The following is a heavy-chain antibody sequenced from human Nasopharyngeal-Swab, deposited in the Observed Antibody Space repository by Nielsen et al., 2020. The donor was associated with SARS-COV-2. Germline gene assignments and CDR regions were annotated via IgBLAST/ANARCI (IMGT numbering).Heavy chain of an antibody. CDR2: ISYDGSHK. D-gene: IGHD3-16*02. CDR3: AKDGLRGGMITFGEVIEYYLDF. V-gene: IGHV3-30*18. CDR1: GFTFSSYA. J-gene: IGHJ4*02. Sequence: GESLKISCAASGFTFSSYAMSWVRQTPGKGLEWVALISYDGSHKYYADSVKGRFTISRDNSKNTLFLQINSLRAEDTAVYYCAKDGLRGGMITFGEVIEYYLDFWGQGTLVTVSS.